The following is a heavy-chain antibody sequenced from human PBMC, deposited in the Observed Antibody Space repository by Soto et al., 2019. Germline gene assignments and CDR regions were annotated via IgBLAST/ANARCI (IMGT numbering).Heavy chain of an antibody. D-gene: IGHD6-19*01. V-gene: IGHV4-4*08. Sequence: SETLSLTCTVSGGSLSGYYWSLIRQPPGKGLEWIAYIYSSGGTNYNPSLKSGVTISADTSKNQFSLNLISVTAADTAVYYCRRSSRYSTDVWGQGITVTVS. J-gene: IGHJ6*02. CDR3: RRSSRYSTDV. CDR2: IYSSGGT. CDR1: GGSLSGYY.